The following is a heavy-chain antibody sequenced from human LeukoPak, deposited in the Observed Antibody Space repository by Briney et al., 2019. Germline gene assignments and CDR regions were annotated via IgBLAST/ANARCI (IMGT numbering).Heavy chain of an antibody. Sequence: GESLKISCRGSGYSFPTFWIGWVRQMPGKGLEWMGIIYPDDSNTRYSPSFQGQVTFSADKSINTAYLQWSSLKASDTAMYYCARLGEDLAVGVAGYWFDPWGQGTLVTVSS. CDR1: GYSFPTFW. CDR3: ARLGEDLAVGVAGYWFDP. CDR2: IYPDDSNT. V-gene: IGHV5-51*01. D-gene: IGHD2-15*01. J-gene: IGHJ5*02.